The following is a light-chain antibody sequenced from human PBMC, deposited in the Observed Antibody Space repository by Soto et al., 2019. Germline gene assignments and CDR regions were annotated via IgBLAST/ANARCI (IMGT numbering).Light chain of an antibody. V-gene: IGLV2-14*03. Sequence: QSALTQPASVSGSPGQSITISCTGTSSDVGGYNFVSWYQQHPGKAPKFIIYDVRNRPSGVSNRFSGYRSCNTASLTISGLQAEDEADYYCSSYTSSSTVIFGGGTKVTVL. CDR2: DVR. CDR1: SSDVGGYNF. CDR3: SSYTSSSTVI. J-gene: IGLJ2*01.